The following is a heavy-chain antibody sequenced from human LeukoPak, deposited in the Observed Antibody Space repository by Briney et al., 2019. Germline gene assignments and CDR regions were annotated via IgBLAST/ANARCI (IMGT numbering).Heavy chain of an antibody. J-gene: IGHJ3*02. CDR3: AVVGGDDDAFDI. CDR2: IYYSGST. V-gene: IGHV4-59*01. Sequence: SETLSLTCTVSGGSISTYYCNWIRQPPGKGLEWIGYIYYSGSTNYNPSLKSRVTISVDTSKNQFSLKLSSVTAADTAVYYCAVVGGDDDAFDIWGQGTMVTVSS. CDR1: GGSISTYY. D-gene: IGHD2-2*01.